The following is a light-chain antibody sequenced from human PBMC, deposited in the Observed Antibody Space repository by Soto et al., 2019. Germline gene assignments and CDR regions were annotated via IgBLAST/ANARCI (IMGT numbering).Light chain of an antibody. Sequence: DIQMTQSPSTLSASVGDRVTITCRASQSISTWLAWYQQKPGKAPKLLIYKASSLESGVPSRFSGSGSGTEFTLTISSLQPEDFATFYCQQYYIFPYTFRQGSKLEIK. CDR2: KAS. V-gene: IGKV1-5*03. CDR3: QQYYIFPYT. J-gene: IGKJ2*01. CDR1: QSISTW.